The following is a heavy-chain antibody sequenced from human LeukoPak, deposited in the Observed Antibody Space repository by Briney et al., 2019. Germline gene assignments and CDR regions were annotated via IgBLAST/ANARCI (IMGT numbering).Heavy chain of an antibody. D-gene: IGHD6-19*01. Sequence: ASVKVSCKASGYTFSRYDINWVRQAPGQGLEWMGWVNPDSGHTAYAQKFRGRVTITRSTSMNTAYLDLTSLRSDDTAVYYCARGQQWLAPFDCWGQGTLVTVSS. J-gene: IGHJ4*02. CDR2: VNPDSGHT. CDR1: GYTFSRYD. CDR3: ARGQQWLAPFDC. V-gene: IGHV1-8*03.